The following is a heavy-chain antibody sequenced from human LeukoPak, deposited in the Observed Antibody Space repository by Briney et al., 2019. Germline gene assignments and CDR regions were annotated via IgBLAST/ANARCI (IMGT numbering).Heavy chain of an antibody. J-gene: IGHJ4*02. Sequence: GGSLRLSCAASGFALSTNYMTWVRQAPGKGLEWVSLIYSAGDKYYADSVKGRFTISRDNSKNTLYLQMNNLRVEDTAVYYCAKGHFASSSFFDYWGQGTLVTVSS. CDR2: IYSAGDK. D-gene: IGHD6-6*01. CDR1: GFALSTNY. CDR3: AKGHFASSSFFDY. V-gene: IGHV3-53*01.